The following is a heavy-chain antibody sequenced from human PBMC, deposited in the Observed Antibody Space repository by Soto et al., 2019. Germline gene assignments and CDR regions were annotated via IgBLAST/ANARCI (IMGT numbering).Heavy chain of an antibody. D-gene: IGHD2-2*01. V-gene: IGHV3-23*01. CDR2: ISGIGYST. Sequence: EVQLLESGGGLVQPGGSLRLSCAASGFTFSNYAMSWVRQAPGKGLEWVSGISGIGYSTFYGKSVKGRFTISRDNSKNTLYLQMNSLRAEDTAAYYCAKGALAVPYCSGPGCTPNGYAGDFDYWGQGTLVTVSS. CDR3: AKGALAVPYCSGPGCTPNGYAGDFDY. CDR1: GFTFSNYA. J-gene: IGHJ4*02.